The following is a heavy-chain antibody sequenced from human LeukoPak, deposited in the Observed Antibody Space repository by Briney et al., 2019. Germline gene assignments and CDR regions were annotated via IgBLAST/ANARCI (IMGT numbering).Heavy chain of an antibody. V-gene: IGHV1-2*02. CDR1: EYTFTGYY. J-gene: IGHJ4*02. CDR2: INPNSGGT. CDR3: ARDRYYDSPIDY. D-gene: IGHD3-22*01. Sequence: ASVKVSCKASEYTFTGYYMHWVRQAPGQGLEWMGWINPNSGGTNYAQKFQGRVTMTRDTSISTAYMELSRLKSDDTAVYYCARDRYYDSPIDYWGQGTLVTVSS.